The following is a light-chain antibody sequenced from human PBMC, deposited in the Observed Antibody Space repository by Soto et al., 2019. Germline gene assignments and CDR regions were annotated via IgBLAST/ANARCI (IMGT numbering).Light chain of an antibody. CDR1: SSDVGGSNS. CDR2: DVS. CDR3: SSYTSSNTYV. J-gene: IGLJ1*01. Sequence: QSALTQPASVSGSPGQSITIPCTGTSSDVGGSNSVSWYQHHPGKAPKLMIYDVSNRPSGVSNRFSGSKSGNTASLTISGLQAEDEADYYCSSYTSSNTYVFGTGTQLTVL. V-gene: IGLV2-14*03.